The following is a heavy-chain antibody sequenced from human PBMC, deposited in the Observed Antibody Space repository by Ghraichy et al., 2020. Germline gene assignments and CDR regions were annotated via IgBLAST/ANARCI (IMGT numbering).Heavy chain of an antibody. CDR3: ARDLTRTTVTNTHVGFGFAY. J-gene: IGHJ4*02. CDR1: GFTFSSYS. Sequence: GGSLRLSCAASGFTFSSYSMNWVRQAPGKGLEWVSSISSSSSYIYYADSVKGRFTISRDNAKNSLYLQMNSLRAEDTAVYYCARDLTRTTVTNTHVGFGFAYWGQGTLVTVSS. CDR2: ISSSSSYI. D-gene: IGHD4-17*01. V-gene: IGHV3-21*01.